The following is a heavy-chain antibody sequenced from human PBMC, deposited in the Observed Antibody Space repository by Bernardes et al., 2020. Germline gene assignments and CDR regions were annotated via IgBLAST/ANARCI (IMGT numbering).Heavy chain of an antibody. CDR3: ARKPSYTSGWRVGHETYTDR. V-gene: IGHV4-39*01. CDR2: IYYSGNV. D-gene: IGHD6-25*01. CDR1: GGSIRDSDYY. Sequence: SETLSLTCTVSGGSIRDSDYYWGWIRQPPGGGLEWIGTIYYSGNVYYNPSLRSRVTISVDTSKKQFSLRLTSITAADTAVYYCARKPSYTSGWRVGHETYTDRWGQGTLVTVSS. J-gene: IGHJ4*02.